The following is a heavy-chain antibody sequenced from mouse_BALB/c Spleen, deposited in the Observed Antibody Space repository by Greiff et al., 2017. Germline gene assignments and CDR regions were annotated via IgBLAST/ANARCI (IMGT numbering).Heavy chain of an antibody. J-gene: IGHJ4*01. CDR1: GYSFTGYF. V-gene: IGHV1-20*02. CDR3: ARDYCGMDD. Sequence: EVQLVESGPELVKPGASVKISCKASGYSFTGYFMNWVMQSHGKSLEWIGRINPYNGDTFYNQKFKGKATLTVDKSSSTAHMELRSLASEDSAVYYCARDYCGMDDWGQGTSVTVSS. CDR2: INPYNGDT.